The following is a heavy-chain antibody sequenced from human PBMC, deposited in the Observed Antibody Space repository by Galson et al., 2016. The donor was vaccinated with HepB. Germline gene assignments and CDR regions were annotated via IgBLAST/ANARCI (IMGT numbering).Heavy chain of an antibody. V-gene: IGHV3-48*02. CDR1: GFTFSTYS. J-gene: IGHJ4*02. Sequence: SLRLSCAASGFTFSTYSMNWVRQAPGKGLEWVSCISSRSSNVYYADSLKGRLTISRDNAKNSLYLQMNSLRDEDTAVFYCARDGGRGYTYGYFDYWGRGTLVTVSS. CDR3: ARDGGRGYTYGYFDY. D-gene: IGHD5-18*01. CDR2: ISSRSSNV.